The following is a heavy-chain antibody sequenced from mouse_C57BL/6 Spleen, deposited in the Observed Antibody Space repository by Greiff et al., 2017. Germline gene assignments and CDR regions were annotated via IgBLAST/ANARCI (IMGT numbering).Heavy chain of an antibody. CDR2: IHPNSGST. CDR1: GYTFTSYW. J-gene: IGHJ3*01. D-gene: IGHD1-1*01. V-gene: IGHV1-64*01. Sequence: QVQLQQPGAELVKPGASVKLSCKASGYTFTSYWMHWVKQRPGQGLEWIGMIHPNSGSTNYNEKFKSKATLTVDKSSSTAYMQLSSLTSEDSAVYYCARLHYGSSYEFAYWGQGTLVTVSA. CDR3: ARLHYGSSYEFAY.